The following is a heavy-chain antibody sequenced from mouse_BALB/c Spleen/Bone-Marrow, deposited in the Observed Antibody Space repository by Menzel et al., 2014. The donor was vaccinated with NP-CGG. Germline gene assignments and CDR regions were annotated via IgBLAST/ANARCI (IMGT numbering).Heavy chain of an antibody. CDR1: GYTFTDYA. Sequence: VKLMGSGPELVRPGVSVKISCKGSGYTFTDYAMHWVKQSHAKSLEWIGVISTYSGNTNYNQKFKGKATMTVDKSSSTAYMELARLTSEDSAIYYCARGIYYDSTWFAYWGQGTLVTVSA. J-gene: IGHJ3*01. CDR2: ISTYSGNT. V-gene: IGHV1-67*01. CDR3: ARGIYYDSTWFAY. D-gene: IGHD2-4*01.